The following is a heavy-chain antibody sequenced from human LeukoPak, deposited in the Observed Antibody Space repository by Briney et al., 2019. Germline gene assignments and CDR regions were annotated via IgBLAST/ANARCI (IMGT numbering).Heavy chain of an antibody. V-gene: IGHV4-31*03. CDR3: ARDVGDYPRFGP. CDR1: SGSISSGGGGTYY. J-gene: IGHJ5*02. CDR2: ISYSGSA. D-gene: IGHD3-16*01. Sequence: SETLSLTCTVSSGSISSGGGGTYYWSWIRQHPGKGLEWIGYISYSGSAYYNPSLKSRVTISVDTSMYQFSLRLSSVTAADTGVYYCARDVGDYPRFGPWGQGTLVTVSS.